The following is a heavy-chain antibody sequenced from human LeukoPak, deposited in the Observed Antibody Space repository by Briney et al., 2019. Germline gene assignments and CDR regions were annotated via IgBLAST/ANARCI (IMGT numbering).Heavy chain of an antibody. Sequence: TGGSLRLSCAASGFTFSNYWMDWVRQAPGKGLEWVASMKEDGSDKYYVDSVKGRFTISRDNAKNSLFLEMNSLRDEDTAMYYCARLSGSEANWGQGTLVTVSS. J-gene: IGHJ4*02. V-gene: IGHV3-7*04. CDR1: GFTFSNYW. CDR2: MKEDGSDK. CDR3: ARLSGSEAN. D-gene: IGHD3-16*02.